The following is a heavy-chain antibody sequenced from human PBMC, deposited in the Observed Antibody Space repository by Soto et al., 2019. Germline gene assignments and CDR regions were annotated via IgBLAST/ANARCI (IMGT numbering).Heavy chain of an antibody. D-gene: IGHD5-18*01. Sequence: QVQLQESGPGLVKPSETLSLTCTVSGGSISSYYWSWIRQPPGKGLEEIGYIYYSGSTNYNPSLKSRVTISVDTSKNQFSLKLSSVTAADSAVYYCARRYGSRFDYWGQGTLVTVSS. V-gene: IGHV4-59*08. CDR2: IYYSGST. J-gene: IGHJ4*02. CDR3: ARRYGSRFDY. CDR1: GGSISSYY.